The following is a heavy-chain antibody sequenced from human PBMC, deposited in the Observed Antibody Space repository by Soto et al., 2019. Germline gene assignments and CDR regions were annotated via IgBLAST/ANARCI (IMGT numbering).Heavy chain of an antibody. J-gene: IGHJ4*02. Sequence: QVQLVQSGAEVKKPGASVKVSCKASGYTFTSYGISWVRQAPGQGLEWMGWISAYNGNTNYAQKLQGRVTMTTDTSTSTVYMELRSLRSDDTAVYYCARAYYSSIAVAGTSVGYWGQGTLFTVSS. V-gene: IGHV1-18*01. CDR3: ARAYYSSIAVAGTSVGY. CDR1: GYTFTSYG. CDR2: ISAYNGNT. D-gene: IGHD6-19*01.